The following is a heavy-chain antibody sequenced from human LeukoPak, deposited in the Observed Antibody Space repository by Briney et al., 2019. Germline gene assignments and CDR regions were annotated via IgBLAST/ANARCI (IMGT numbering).Heavy chain of an antibody. V-gene: IGHV3-23*01. J-gene: IGHJ3*01. CDR3: AKDSFTVVRGVGSDDGFAV. CDR2: VGDSAGTT. Sequence: PGGSLRLSCAASGFSFATYGMSWVRQAPGKGLEWVSVVGDSAGTTYYADSVKGRFFISRDNSKSTVHLQMNSLRAEDTAVYYCAKDSFTVVRGVGSDDGFAVWGRGTMVTVSS. D-gene: IGHD3-10*01. CDR1: GFSFATYG.